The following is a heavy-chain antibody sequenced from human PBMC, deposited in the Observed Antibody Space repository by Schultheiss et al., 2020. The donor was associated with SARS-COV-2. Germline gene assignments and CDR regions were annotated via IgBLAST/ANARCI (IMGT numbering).Heavy chain of an antibody. J-gene: IGHJ4*02. CDR3: ARQGGGYLSHFDY. CDR1: GGSISSSSYY. V-gene: IGHV4-39*01. CDR2: IYYSGTT. Sequence: SETLSLTCTVSGGSISSSSYYWGWTRQPPGKGLEWIGSIYYSGTTYYNPSLKSRVTISVDTSKHQCSLKLSSVTAADTSMYYCARQGGGYLSHFDYWGQGTLVTVSS. D-gene: IGHD2-21*02.